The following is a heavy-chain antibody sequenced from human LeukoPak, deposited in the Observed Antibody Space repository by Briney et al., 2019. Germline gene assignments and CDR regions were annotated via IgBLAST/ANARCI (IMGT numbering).Heavy chain of an antibody. CDR3: ASLWGRGTMVRGVIFH. Sequence: SQTLSLTCTVSGGSISSGGFYWSWIRQHPGKGLEWIGYIYFSGTTYYNPSLKSRVNMSIDKSKNQFSLKLSSVTAADTAVYYCASLWGRGTMVRGVIFHWGQGTLVTVSS. CDR2: IYFSGTT. CDR1: GGSISSGGFY. V-gene: IGHV4-31*03. D-gene: IGHD3-10*01. J-gene: IGHJ4*02.